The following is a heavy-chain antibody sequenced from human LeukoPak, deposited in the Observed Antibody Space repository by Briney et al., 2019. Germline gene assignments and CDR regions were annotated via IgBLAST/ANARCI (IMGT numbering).Heavy chain of an antibody. CDR1: GYTFTTYG. Sequence: ASAKVSCKTSGYTFTTYGISWVRQAPGQGLEWMGWISGHNGNTNYEQKLQGRVTMTTDTSTNTAYMELRSLRSDDTAVYYCARDGIGDHFWSLFDYWGQGTLVTVSS. CDR3: ARDGIGDHFWSLFDY. V-gene: IGHV1-18*01. CDR2: ISGHNGNT. J-gene: IGHJ4*02. D-gene: IGHD3-3*02.